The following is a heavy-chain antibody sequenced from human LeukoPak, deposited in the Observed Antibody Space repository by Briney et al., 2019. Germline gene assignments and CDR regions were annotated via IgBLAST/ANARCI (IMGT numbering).Heavy chain of an antibody. Sequence: SETLSLTCTVSGGSISSGDYYWSWIRQPPGKGLGWIGRIYTSGSTNYNPSLKSRVTMSVDTSKNQFSLKLSSVTAADTAVYYCARYSGSYWRTDAFDIWGQGTMVTVSS. CDR1: GGSISSGDYY. D-gene: IGHD1-26*01. J-gene: IGHJ3*02. CDR2: IYTSGST. V-gene: IGHV4-61*02. CDR3: ARYSGSYWRTDAFDI.